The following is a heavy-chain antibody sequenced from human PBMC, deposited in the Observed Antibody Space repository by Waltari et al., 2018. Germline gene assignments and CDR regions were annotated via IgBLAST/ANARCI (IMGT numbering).Heavy chain of an antibody. V-gene: IGHV3-73*02. J-gene: IGHJ4*02. CDR3: TSPGVATFDY. CDR2: IRSKANSYAT. Sequence: EVQLVESGGGLVQLGGPLKLACAASGFTFSGSSMHWVRQASGKGLEWVGRIRSKANSYATAYAASVKGRFTISRDDSKNTAYLQMNSLKTEDTAVYYCTSPGVATFDYWGQGTLVTVSS. CDR1: GFTFSGSS. D-gene: IGHD5-12*01.